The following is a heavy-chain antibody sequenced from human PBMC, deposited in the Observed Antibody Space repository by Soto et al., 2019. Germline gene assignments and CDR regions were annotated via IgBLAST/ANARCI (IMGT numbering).Heavy chain of an antibody. V-gene: IGHV4-59*01. Sequence: PSETLSLTCTVSGGSISSYYWSWIRQPPGKGLEWIGYIYYSGSTNYNPSLKSRVTISVDTSKNQFSLKLSSVTAADTAVYYCARGLGYQLVGYYFDYWGQGTLVTVSS. CDR3: ARGLGYQLVGYYFDY. CDR1: GGSISSYY. D-gene: IGHD2-2*01. CDR2: IYYSGST. J-gene: IGHJ4*02.